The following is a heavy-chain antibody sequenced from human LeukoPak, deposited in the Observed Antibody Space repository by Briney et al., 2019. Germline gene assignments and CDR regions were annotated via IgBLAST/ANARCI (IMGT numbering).Heavy chain of an antibody. CDR1: GFTFSNAW. Sequence: GGSLRLSCAASGFTFSNAWMSWVRQAPGKGLEWVGRIKSKTDGGTTDYAAPVEGRFTISRDDSKNTLYLQMNSLKTEDTAVYYCTTDQYGDYWGYWGQGTLVTVSS. CDR2: IKSKTDGGTT. V-gene: IGHV3-15*01. J-gene: IGHJ4*02. D-gene: IGHD4-17*01. CDR3: TTDQYGDYWGY.